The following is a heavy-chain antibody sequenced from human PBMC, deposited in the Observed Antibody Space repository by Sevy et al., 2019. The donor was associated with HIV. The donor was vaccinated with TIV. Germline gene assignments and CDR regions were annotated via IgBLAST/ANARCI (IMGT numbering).Heavy chain of an antibody. Sequence: GGSLRLSCAASGFTFSIYAMSWVRQAPGKGLEWVSGISGSYNSTYYADSVKGRFTISRDNSKNTLYLQMNSLRAEDPAVYYCAKDLYYDTSLFDYWGQGTLVTVSS. J-gene: IGHJ4*02. CDR1: GFTFSIYA. CDR2: ISGSYNST. CDR3: AKDLYYDTSLFDY. V-gene: IGHV3-23*01. D-gene: IGHD3-22*01.